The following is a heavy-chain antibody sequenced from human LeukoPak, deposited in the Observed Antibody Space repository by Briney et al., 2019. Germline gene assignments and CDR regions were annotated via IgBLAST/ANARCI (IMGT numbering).Heavy chain of an antibody. Sequence: SETLSLTCAVYSGSLGGYYLSWIRQPPGKGLEWIGEIKPGGVTNYNPSVKSRVTISADTSKNQLSLNLNSATAADTAVYYCVRGFSGVVGDYWGQGTLVTVSS. D-gene: IGHD3-10*01. J-gene: IGHJ4*02. CDR3: VRGFSGVVGDY. V-gene: IGHV4-34*01. CDR2: IKPGGVT. CDR1: SGSLGGYY.